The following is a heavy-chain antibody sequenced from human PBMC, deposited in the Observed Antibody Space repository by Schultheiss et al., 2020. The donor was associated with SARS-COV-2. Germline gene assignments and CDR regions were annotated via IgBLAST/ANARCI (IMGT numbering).Heavy chain of an antibody. CDR1: GFTFSSYA. J-gene: IGHJ4*02. D-gene: IGHD1-14*01. V-gene: IGHV3-23*01. CDR2: ISGSGGST. Sequence: GGSLRLSCAASGFTFSSYAMSWVRQAPGKGLEWVSAISGSGGSTYYADSVKGRFTISRDNSKNVLLLQMNSLRADDTAVYYCAKGNPTRDYFDYWGQGTLVTVSS. CDR3: AKGNPTRDYFDY.